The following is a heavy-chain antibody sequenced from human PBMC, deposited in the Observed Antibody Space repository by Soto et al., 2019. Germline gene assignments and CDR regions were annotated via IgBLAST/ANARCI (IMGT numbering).Heavy chain of an antibody. CDR3: ARRGYSSSWYYYYYYGMDV. J-gene: IGHJ6*02. CDR1: GGSISSGGYS. D-gene: IGHD6-13*01. CDR2: IYHSGST. V-gene: IGHV4-30-2*01. Sequence: SETLSLTCAVSGGSISSGGYSWSWIRQPPGKGLEWVGYIYHSGSTYYNPSLKSRVTISVDRSKNQFSLKLSSVTAADTAVYYCARRGYSSSWYYYYYYGMDVWGQGTTVTVSS.